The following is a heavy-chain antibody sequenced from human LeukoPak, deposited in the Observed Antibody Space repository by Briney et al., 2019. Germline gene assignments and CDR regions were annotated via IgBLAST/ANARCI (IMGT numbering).Heavy chain of an antibody. J-gene: IGHJ4*02. V-gene: IGHV3-48*01. CDR3: ARGSTYYDSSGQVPFDY. D-gene: IGHD3-22*01. CDR1: GFTFSTYS. CDR2: ISSSSSTI. Sequence: GGSLRLSCAASGFTFSTYSMNWVRQAPGKGLEWVSYISSSSSTIYYADSVKGRCTISRDNAKNSLYLQMNSLRAEDTAVDYCARGSTYYDSSGQVPFDYWGQGTLVTVSS.